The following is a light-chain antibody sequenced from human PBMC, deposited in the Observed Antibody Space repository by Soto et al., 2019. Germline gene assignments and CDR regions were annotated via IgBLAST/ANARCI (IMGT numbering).Light chain of an antibody. CDR1: SSDVGLFDY. Sequence: QSALTQPASVSGSLGQSITISCSGTSSDVGLFDYVSWYQQHPGKVPKLMIYDVNDRPSGVSDRFSDSKSGNSASLPISGPKCEEGGDFFFITYTRNPILVVFAG. CDR3: ITYTRNPILVV. J-gene: IGLJ2*01. CDR2: DVN. V-gene: IGLV2-14*03.